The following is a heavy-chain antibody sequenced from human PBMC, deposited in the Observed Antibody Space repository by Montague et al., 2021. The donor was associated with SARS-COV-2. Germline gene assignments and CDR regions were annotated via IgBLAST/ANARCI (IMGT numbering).Heavy chain of an antibody. Sequence: SETLSLTCAVSGVSISSYHWSWIRQPPGKGLECIGYIHYSGSTNYNPSLKSRVTISVDTSKNQFSLRLTSVTAADTAVYYCARDLPPSTSRKDVWGQGTPVTVSS. CDR1: GVSISSYH. J-gene: IGHJ6*02. D-gene: IGHD2/OR15-2a*01. V-gene: IGHV4-59*01. CDR2: IHYSGST. CDR3: ARDLPPSTSRKDV.